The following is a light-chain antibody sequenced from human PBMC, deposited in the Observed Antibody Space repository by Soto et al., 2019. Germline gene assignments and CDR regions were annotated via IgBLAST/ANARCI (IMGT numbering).Light chain of an antibody. Sequence: EIVMTQSPATLSVSPGERATLSCRASQSITRNLAWYQQSPGQAPRLLIYGASTRATGIPARFSGSGSGTEFTLTINSLQSEDFAVYYCQQYDNWPPWTFGQGTKVDI. CDR3: QQYDNWPPWT. CDR2: GAS. J-gene: IGKJ1*01. V-gene: IGKV3-15*01. CDR1: QSITRN.